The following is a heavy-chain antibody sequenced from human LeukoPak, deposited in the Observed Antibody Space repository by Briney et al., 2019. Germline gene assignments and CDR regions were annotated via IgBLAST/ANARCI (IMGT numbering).Heavy chain of an antibody. D-gene: IGHD3-10*01. V-gene: IGHV3-30-3*01. CDR2: IASDGSHT. J-gene: IGHJ4*02. Sequence: GGSLRLSCAASGFTFSTYFMHWVRQAPGKGLEWVADIASDGSHTFYVESVKGRFTISRDNSKNTLYLQMNSLRAEDTAVYYCAPFTMVRGAAFDYWGQGTLVTVSS. CDR3: APFTMVRGAAFDY. CDR1: GFTFSTYF.